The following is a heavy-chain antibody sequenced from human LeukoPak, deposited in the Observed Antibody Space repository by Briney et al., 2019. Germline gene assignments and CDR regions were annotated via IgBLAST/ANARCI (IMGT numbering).Heavy chain of an antibody. CDR2: INHSGST. D-gene: IGHD6-6*01. V-gene: IGHV4-34*01. CDR3: ARASNLTDDAFDI. Sequence: SETLSLTCAVYGGSFSGYYWSWIRQPPGKGLEWIGEINHSGSTNYNPSLESRVTISVDTSKNQFSLKLSSVTAADTAVYYCARASNLTDDAFDIWGQGTMVTVSS. J-gene: IGHJ3*02. CDR1: GGSFSGYY.